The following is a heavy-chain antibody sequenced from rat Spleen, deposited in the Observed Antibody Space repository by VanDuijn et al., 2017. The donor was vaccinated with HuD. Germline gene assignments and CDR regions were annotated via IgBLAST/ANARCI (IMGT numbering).Heavy chain of an antibody. J-gene: IGHJ4*01. CDR1: GFSLTSYH. CDR2: IWAGGNT. CDR3: ARQKYYDGSPYVMDA. D-gene: IGHD1-12*02. V-gene: IGHV2-72*01. Sequence: QVHLKESGPGLVQPSQTLSLTCTVSGFSLTSYHVSWVRQSPGKGLEWMGTIWAGGNTNYNSAVQSRLSISRDTSKSQVFLKMDSLQPEDTGTYYCARQKYYDGSPYVMDAWGQGTSVTVSS.